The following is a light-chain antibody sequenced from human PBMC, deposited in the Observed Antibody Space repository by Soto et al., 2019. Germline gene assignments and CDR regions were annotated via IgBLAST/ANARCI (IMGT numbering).Light chain of an antibody. J-gene: IGLJ1*01. CDR2: EVA. CDR3: SSKTSSGTLYV. CDR1: SSDVGGSKY. V-gene: IGLV2-14*01. Sequence: QSVLTQPASVSGYPGQSITISCTGTSSDVGGSKYASWYQQHPGEAPKLILYEVAYRPSGVSNRFSGAKSGNTASVTVSGLRTEDEADYYCSSKTSSGTLYVFGTGTKVTGL.